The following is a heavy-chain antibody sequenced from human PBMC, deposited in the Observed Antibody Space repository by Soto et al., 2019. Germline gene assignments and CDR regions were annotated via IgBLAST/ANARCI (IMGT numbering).Heavy chain of an antibody. Sequence: EVQLVESGGGLVQPGGSLRLSCAASGFTFSGYWMHWVRQAPGKGLVWVSRINSDGSSTSYAYSVKGRFTISRDNAKNTLYLQMNSLRAEDTAVYYCARCGYTYGYDGDVWGQGTTVTVSS. V-gene: IGHV3-74*01. J-gene: IGHJ6*02. D-gene: IGHD5-18*01. CDR3: ARCGYTYGYDGDV. CDR2: INSDGSST. CDR1: GFTFSGYW.